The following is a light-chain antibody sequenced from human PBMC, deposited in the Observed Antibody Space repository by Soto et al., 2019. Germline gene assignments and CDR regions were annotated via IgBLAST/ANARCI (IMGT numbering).Light chain of an antibody. CDR3: QSYDSSLRGYV. Sequence: QSVLTQPPSVSGAPGQRVTISCTGSRYNIGAGYDVHWYRQLPGTAPKLHLYGNTNRPSGVPDRFSGSKSGTSASLAITGLQAEDEADYYCQSYDSSLRGYVFGTGTKLTVL. J-gene: IGLJ1*01. V-gene: IGLV1-40*01. CDR2: GNT. CDR1: RYNIGAGYD.